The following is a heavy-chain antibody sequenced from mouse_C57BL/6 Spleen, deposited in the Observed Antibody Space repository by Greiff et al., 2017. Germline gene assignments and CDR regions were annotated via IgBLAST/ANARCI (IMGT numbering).Heavy chain of an antibody. D-gene: IGHD1-1*01. Sequence: EVQVVESGGGLVKPGGSLKLSCAASGFTFSDYGMHWVRQAPEKGLEWVAYISSGSSTLYYADTVKGRFTFSSDNAKNSLFLLMTSLRSEYTALYDCARHGCYCGYYALDYWGQGTSVTVSS. CDR2: ISSGSSTL. CDR1: GFTFSDYG. CDR3: ARHGCYCGYYALDY. V-gene: IGHV5-17*01. J-gene: IGHJ4*01.